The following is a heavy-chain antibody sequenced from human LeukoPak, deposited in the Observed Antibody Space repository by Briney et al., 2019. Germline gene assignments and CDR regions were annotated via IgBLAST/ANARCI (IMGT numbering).Heavy chain of an antibody. Sequence: GGSLRLSCAASGFTFSSYDMHWVRQATGKGLEWVSAIGTAGDTYYPGSVKGRFTISRENAKNSLYLQMNSLRAGDTAVYYCARALDRITMVPGYWGQGTLVTVSS. CDR2: IGTAGDT. V-gene: IGHV3-13*01. D-gene: IGHD3-10*01. CDR3: ARALDRITMVPGY. J-gene: IGHJ4*02. CDR1: GFTFSSYD.